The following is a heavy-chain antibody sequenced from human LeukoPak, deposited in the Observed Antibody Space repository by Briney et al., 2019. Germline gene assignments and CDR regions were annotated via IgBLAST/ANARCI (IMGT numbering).Heavy chain of an antibody. Sequence: ASVKVSCKASGYTFTGYYMHWVRQAPGQGLEWMGWINPNSGGTNYAQKFQGWVTMTRDTSISTAYMELSRLRSDNTAVYYCAREIAAATGADWFDPWGQGTLVTVPS. D-gene: IGHD6-13*01. V-gene: IGHV1-2*04. CDR3: AREIAAATGADWFDP. CDR1: GYTFTGYY. J-gene: IGHJ5*02. CDR2: INPNSGGT.